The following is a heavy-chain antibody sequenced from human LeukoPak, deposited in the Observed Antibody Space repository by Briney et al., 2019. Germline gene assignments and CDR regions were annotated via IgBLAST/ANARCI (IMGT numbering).Heavy chain of an antibody. J-gene: IGHJ4*02. CDR1: GGSIRNYY. CDR3: ATGYGDFRVEGRYFYS. Sequence: PSETLSLTCTVSGGSIRNYYWSWIRQPPGKGLEWIGYVYNSGSTNYNPSLRSRVTISIDTSKKHFFLKLKSVTAADTAVYYCATGYGDFRVEGRYFYSWGQGTLVTVSS. CDR2: VYNSGST. D-gene: IGHD4-17*01. V-gene: IGHV4-59*01.